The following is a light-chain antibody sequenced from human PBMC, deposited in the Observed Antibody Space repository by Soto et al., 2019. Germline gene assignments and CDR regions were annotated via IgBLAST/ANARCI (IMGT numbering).Light chain of an antibody. J-gene: IGKJ1*01. CDR1: QDINSW. CDR3: QQTNSFPRT. V-gene: IGKV1-12*01. CDR2: AAS. Sequence: DTQMSQSPFSVSASVGDRVTITCRASQDINSWLAWYQQKPGKVPKLLIYAASTLESGVPSRFSGSGSGTDFTLTINSLQPEDFTTYYCQQTNSFPRTFGQGTKVEIK.